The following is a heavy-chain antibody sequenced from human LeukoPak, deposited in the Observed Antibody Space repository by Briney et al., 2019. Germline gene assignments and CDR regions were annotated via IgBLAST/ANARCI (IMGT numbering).Heavy chain of an antibody. CDR1: GYNFISYW. CDR2: IYPGGSDT. V-gene: IGHV5-51*01. J-gene: IGHJ4*02. CDR3: ARPVDSSSSTFDY. Sequence: GESLKISCKGSGYNFISYWIGWVRQMPGKGLEWMGIIYPGGSDTRYSPSFQGQVTISADKSISTAYLQWSSLKASDTAMYYCARPVDSSSSTFDYWGQGTLVTVSS. D-gene: IGHD6-6*01.